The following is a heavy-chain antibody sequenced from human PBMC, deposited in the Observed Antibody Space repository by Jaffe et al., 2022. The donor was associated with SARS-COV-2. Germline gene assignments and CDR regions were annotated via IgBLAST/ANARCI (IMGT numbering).Heavy chain of an antibody. CDR2: IWYDGSNK. D-gene: IGHD3-10*01. Sequence: QVQLVESGGGVVQPGRSLRLSCAASGFTFSSYGMHWVRQAPGKGLEWVAVIWYDGSNKYYADSVKGRFTISRDNSKNTLYLQMNSLRAEDTAVYYCARDYYGSGSYPPGAEYYYYGMDVWGQGTTVTVSS. CDR3: ARDYYGSGSYPPGAEYYYYGMDV. CDR1: GFTFSSYG. V-gene: IGHV3-33*01. J-gene: IGHJ6*02.